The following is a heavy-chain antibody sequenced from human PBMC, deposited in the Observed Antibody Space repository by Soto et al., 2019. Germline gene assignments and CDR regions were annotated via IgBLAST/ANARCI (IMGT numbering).Heavy chain of an antibody. Sequence: TLSLTCTVSGGSISSGGYYWSWIRQHPGKGLEWIGYIYYSGSTYYNPSLKSRVTISVDTSKNQFSLKLSSVTAADAAVYYCARVGYIAADPTPFDYWGQGTQVTVSS. CDR2: IYYSGST. V-gene: IGHV4-31*03. J-gene: IGHJ4*02. CDR3: ARVGYIAADPTPFDY. D-gene: IGHD6-13*01. CDR1: GGSISSGGYY.